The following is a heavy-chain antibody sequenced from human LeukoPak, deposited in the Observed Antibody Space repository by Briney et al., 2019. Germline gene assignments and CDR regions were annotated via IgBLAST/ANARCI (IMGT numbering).Heavy chain of an antibody. J-gene: IGHJ4*02. CDR2: IIPILGIA. Sequence: SVEVSCKASGGTFSSYAISWVRQAPGQGLEWMGRIIPILGIANYAQKFQGRVTITADKSTSTAYMELSSLRSEDTAVYYCARDGTPYYDFWSGYYPFDYWGQGTLVTVSS. CDR3: ARDGTPYYDFWSGYYPFDY. D-gene: IGHD3-3*01. V-gene: IGHV1-69*04. CDR1: GGTFSSYA.